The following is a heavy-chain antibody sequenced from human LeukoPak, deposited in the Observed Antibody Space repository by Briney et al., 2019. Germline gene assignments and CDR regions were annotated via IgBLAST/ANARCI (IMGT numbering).Heavy chain of an antibody. J-gene: IGHJ4*02. CDR2: ISYDGSNK. CDR3: PRDSFDY. V-gene: IGHV3-30*04. Sequence: GGSLRLSCAASGFTFSSYAMHWVRQAPGKGLEWVAVISYDGSNKYYADSVKGRFTISRDNSKNTLYLQMNSLRAEDTAVYYCPRDSFDYWGQGTLVTVSS. CDR1: GFTFSSYA.